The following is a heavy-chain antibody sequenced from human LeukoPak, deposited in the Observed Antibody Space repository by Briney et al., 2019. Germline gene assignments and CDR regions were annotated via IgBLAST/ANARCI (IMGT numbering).Heavy chain of an antibody. CDR2: ISGSGATT. V-gene: IGHV3-23*01. J-gene: IGHJ4*02. Sequence: GGSLRLSCAASGFTVSSNYMTWVRQAPGKGLEWVSTISGSGATTYYADSVKGRFTISRDNSKNTLYLLMNSLRAEDTAVYYCAKATYSSSWNLYFDYWGQGTLVTVSS. CDR1: GFTVSSNY. CDR3: AKATYSSSWNLYFDY. D-gene: IGHD6-13*01.